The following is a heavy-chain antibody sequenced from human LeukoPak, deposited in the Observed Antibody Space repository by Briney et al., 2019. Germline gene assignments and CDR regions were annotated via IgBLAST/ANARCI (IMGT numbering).Heavy chain of an antibody. D-gene: IGHD3-16*02. V-gene: IGHV3-21*01. J-gene: IGHJ4*02. CDR3: ARVSIGDYVWGSYRYSDY. Sequence: KSGGSLRLSCAASGFTFSSYSMNWVRQAPGKGLEWVSSISSSSSYIYYTDSVKGRFTISRDNAKNSLYLQMNSLRAEDTAVYYCARVSIGDYVWGSYRYSDYWGQGTLVTVSS. CDR1: GFTFSSYS. CDR2: ISSSSSYI.